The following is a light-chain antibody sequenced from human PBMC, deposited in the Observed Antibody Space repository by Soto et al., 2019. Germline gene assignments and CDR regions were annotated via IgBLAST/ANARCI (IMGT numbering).Light chain of an antibody. CDR3: QQDNSYSRR. CDR1: QSVSSSY. J-gene: IGKJ1*01. CDR2: GAS. Sequence: SQSVSSSYLAWYQQKPGQAHRLLIYGASSRATGIPDRFSGSGSGTDFTLTISSLQPDDFATYYCQQDNSYSRRFGRGTKVEIK. V-gene: IGKV3D-7*01.